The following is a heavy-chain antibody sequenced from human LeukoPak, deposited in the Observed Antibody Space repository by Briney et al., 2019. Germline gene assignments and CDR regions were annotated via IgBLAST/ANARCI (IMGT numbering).Heavy chain of an antibody. Sequence: GGSLRLSCAASEFTFSSYSMNWVRQAPGKGLEWVSYITNSGNSKSYADSVRGRFTISRDDTKNMVYLQMDSLRAEDTAVYYCAKDREYDDSCDYNGWGQGTLVTVSS. V-gene: IGHV3-48*01. CDR1: EFTFSSYS. CDR3: AKDREYDDSCDYNG. J-gene: IGHJ4*02. CDR2: ITNSGNSK. D-gene: IGHD3-22*01.